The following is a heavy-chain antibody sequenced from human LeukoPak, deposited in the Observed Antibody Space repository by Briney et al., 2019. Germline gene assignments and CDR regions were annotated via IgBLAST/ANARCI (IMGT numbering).Heavy chain of an antibody. CDR2: IIPIFGTA. CDR1: GGTFSSYA. J-gene: IGHJ6*03. Sequence: ASVKVSCKASGGTFSSYAISWVRQAPGQGLEWMGGIIPIFGTANYAQKFQGRVTITADESTSTAYMELSSLRSEDTAVYCCAREFGHWHYGSGTGNYYYYMDVWGKGTTVTISS. D-gene: IGHD3-10*01. CDR3: AREFGHWHYGSGTGNYYYYMDV. V-gene: IGHV1-69*13.